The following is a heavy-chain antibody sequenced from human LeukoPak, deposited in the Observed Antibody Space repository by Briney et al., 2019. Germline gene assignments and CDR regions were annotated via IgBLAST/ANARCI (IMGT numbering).Heavy chain of an antibody. CDR2: FDPEDGET. V-gene: IGHV1-24*01. D-gene: IGHD6-13*01. J-gene: IGHJ4*02. CDR3: ATEAAAAGTDYFDY. Sequence: ASVKVPFKVSGYTLTELSMHWVRQAPGKGLEWMGGFDPEDGETIYAQKFQGRVTMTEDTSTDTAYMELSSLRSEDTAVYYCATEAAAAGTDYFDYWGQGTLVIVSA. CDR1: GYTLTELS.